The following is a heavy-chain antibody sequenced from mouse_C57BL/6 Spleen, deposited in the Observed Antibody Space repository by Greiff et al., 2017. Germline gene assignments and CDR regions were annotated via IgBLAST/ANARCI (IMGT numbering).Heavy chain of an antibody. CDR1: GFNIKDYY. CDR3: TTSGYCSSYGY. CDR2: IHPEDGDT. D-gene: IGHD1-1*01. Sequence: VQLQQSGAELVRPGASVKLSCTASGFNIKDYYMHWVKQRPEQGLEWIGRIHPEDGDTEYAPKFTGKATMTADTSSNTAYMQLSSLTSEDTAVYYCTTSGYCSSYGYWGQGTTLTVSS. J-gene: IGHJ2*01. V-gene: IGHV14-1*01.